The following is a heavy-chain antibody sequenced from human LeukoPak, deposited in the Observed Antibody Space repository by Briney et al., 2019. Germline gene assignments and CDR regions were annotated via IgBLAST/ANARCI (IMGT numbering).Heavy chain of an antibody. D-gene: IGHD5-18*01. V-gene: IGHV4-34*01. CDR2: IYYSGST. J-gene: IGHJ3*02. Sequence: SETLSLTCAVYGGSFSGYYWSWIRQPPGKGLEWIGSIYYSGSTYYNPSLKSRVTISVDTSKNQFSLKLSSVTAADTAVYYCARDWGYSYGYSDAFDIWGQGTMVTVSS. CDR1: GGSFSGYY. CDR3: ARDWGYSYGYSDAFDI.